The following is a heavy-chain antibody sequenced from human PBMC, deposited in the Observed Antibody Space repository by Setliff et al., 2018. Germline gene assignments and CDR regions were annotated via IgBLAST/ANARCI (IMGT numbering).Heavy chain of an antibody. CDR1: GFTFSTYG. CDR3: ARLPQVVKGGDVEV. V-gene: IGHV3-30*02. Sequence: GGSLRLSCAASGFTFSTYGMHWVRQAPGKGLEWVAYIWYDGSNKYYEDSVKGRFTISRDNSKNTVYLQVNSLRGEDTAVYYCARLPQVVKGGDVEVWGKGTTVTVSS. CDR2: IWYDGSNK. J-gene: IGHJ6*04. D-gene: IGHD6-6*01.